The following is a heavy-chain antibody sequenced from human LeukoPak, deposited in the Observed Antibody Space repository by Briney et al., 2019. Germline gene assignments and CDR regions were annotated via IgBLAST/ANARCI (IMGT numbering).Heavy chain of an antibody. D-gene: IGHD3-22*01. CDR1: GYTFTGYY. CDR3: ATTYYYDSSGYQLYNWFDP. V-gene: IGHV1-2*02. Sequence: GASVKVSCKASGYTFTGYYMHWVRQAPGQGLEWMGWINPNSGGTNYAQKFQGRVTMTRDTSISTAYMELSRLRSDDTAVYYCATTYYYDSSGYQLYNWFDPWGQGTLVTVSS. J-gene: IGHJ5*02. CDR2: INPNSGGT.